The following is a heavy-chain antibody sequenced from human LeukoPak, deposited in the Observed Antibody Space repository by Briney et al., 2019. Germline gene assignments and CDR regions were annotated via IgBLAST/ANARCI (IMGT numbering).Heavy chain of an antibody. CDR3: TKGGHGDY. D-gene: IGHD2-21*02. CDR1: GFPFSTFP. CDR2: LSGDGSDT. V-gene: IGHV3-23*01. Sequence: PGGSLRLSCQAPGFPFSTFPMSWVRQAPGKGLEWVSTLSGDGSDTYYADSVKGRFTISRDTSKNTLFLQMNSLRADDTAIYYCTKGGHGDYWGQGTMVTVSS. J-gene: IGHJ4*02.